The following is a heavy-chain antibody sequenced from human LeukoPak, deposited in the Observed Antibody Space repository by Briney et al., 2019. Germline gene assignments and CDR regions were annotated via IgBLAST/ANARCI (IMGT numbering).Heavy chain of an antibody. J-gene: IGHJ5*02. CDR2: ISAYNGST. V-gene: IGHV1-18*04. D-gene: IGHD2-15*01. CDR1: GYTFTSYG. CDR3: ARGCSGGSCYMKVEFDP. Sequence: ATVKVSCKASGYTFTSYGISWVRQAPGQGLEWMGWISAYNGSTNYAQKLQGRVTMTTDTSTSTAYMELRSLRSDDTAVYYCARGCSGGSCYMKVEFDPWGQGTLVTVSS.